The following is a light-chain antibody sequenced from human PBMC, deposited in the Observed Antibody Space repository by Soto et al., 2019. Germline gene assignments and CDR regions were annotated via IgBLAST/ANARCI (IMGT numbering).Light chain of an antibody. Sequence: QSVLAQPPSASGTPGQRVTFSCSGSSSNIGINTVNWYRQLPGTPPQLLISDNHRRPSGVPDRFSGSKSGTSASLAISGLQSEDEATYFCAAWDVSLKGFVFGTGTKVTVL. CDR1: SSNIGINT. CDR2: DNH. J-gene: IGLJ1*01. V-gene: IGLV1-44*01. CDR3: AAWDVSLKGFV.